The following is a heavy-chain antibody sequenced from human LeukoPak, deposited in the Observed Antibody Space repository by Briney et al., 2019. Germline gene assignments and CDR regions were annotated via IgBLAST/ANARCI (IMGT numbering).Heavy chain of an antibody. Sequence: PSETLSLTCTVSGGSISSSSYYWGWIRQPPGKGLEWIGSIYYSGSTYYNSSLKSRITISVDTSKNQFSLKLTSVTAADTAVYYCARGRRYCSSTSCYSYCSGGSCSWFDPWGQGTLVTVSS. V-gene: IGHV4-39*01. CDR2: IYYSGST. J-gene: IGHJ5*02. CDR3: ARGRRYCSSTSCYSYCSGGSCSWFDP. CDR1: GGSISSSSYY. D-gene: IGHD2-2*02.